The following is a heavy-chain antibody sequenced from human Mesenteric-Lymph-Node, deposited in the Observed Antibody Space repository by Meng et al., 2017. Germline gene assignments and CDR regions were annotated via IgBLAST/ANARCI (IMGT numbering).Heavy chain of an antibody. D-gene: IGHD3-16*01. J-gene: IGHJ4*02. CDR3: AREGLYNFDY. V-gene: IGHV1-2*02. CDR2: INPSSGGT. Sequence: QVQLVQSGAEVKKPGASVKVSCKASGYTFTANYVHWVRQVPGQGLEWMGWINPSSGGTNYGKKFQGRVTMTTDTSTTTAYMELSRLRSDDTAVYYCAREGLYNFDYWGQGTLVTVSS. CDR1: GYTFTANY.